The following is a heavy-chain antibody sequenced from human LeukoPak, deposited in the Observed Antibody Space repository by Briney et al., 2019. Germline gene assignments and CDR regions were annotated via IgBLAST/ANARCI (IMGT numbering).Heavy chain of an antibody. CDR3: TKTSLGVPLDI. CDR1: GLSFTGYY. CDR2: ISHSGRT. Sequence: SETLSLTCAVSGLSFTGYYWSWIRQPPGKGPEWIGEISHSGRTSYNPSLKSRVTISLDTSKNQFSLKLSFVTAADTAVYYCTKTSLGVPLDIWGQGALVTVSS. V-gene: IGHV4-34*01. J-gene: IGHJ4*02. D-gene: IGHD3-16*01.